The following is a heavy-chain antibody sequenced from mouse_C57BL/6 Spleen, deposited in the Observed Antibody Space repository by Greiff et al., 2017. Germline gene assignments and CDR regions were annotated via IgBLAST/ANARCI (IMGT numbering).Heavy chain of an antibody. D-gene: IGHD1-1*01. CDR1: GYTFTSYW. CDR2: IYPGSGST. Sequence: VQLQQPGAELVKPGASVKMSCKASGYTFTSYWITWVKQTPGQGLEWIGDIYPGSGSTNYNEKFKSKATLTVDTSSSTAYMQLSSLTSEDSAVYYCARFCYGSSYAMDYWGQGTSVTVSS. CDR3: ARFCYGSSYAMDY. J-gene: IGHJ4*01. V-gene: IGHV1-55*01.